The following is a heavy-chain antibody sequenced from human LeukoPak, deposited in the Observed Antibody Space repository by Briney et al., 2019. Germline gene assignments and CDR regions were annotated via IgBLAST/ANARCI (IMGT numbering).Heavy chain of an antibody. CDR3: ARLDYGGNSQFYNWFDP. CDR2: FDPEDGET. J-gene: IGHJ5*02. V-gene: IGHV1-24*01. Sequence: VASVKVSCKVSGYTLTELSMHWVRQAPGKGLEWMGGFDPEDGETIYAQKFQGRVTMTEDTSTDTAYMELSSLRSEDTAVYYCARLDYGGNSQFYNWFDPWGQGTLVTVSS. CDR1: GYTLTELS. D-gene: IGHD4-23*01.